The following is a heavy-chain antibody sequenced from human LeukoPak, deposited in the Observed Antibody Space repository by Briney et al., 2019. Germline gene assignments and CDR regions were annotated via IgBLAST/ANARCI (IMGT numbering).Heavy chain of an antibody. Sequence: SQTLSLTCTVSGGSISSGDYYWSWIRQPPGKGLEWFGYIYYSGSTYYNPSLKSRVTISVDTSKNQFSLKLSSVTAADTAVYYCARDRDGYNFRAFDIWGQGTMVTVSS. CDR2: IYYSGST. CDR1: GGSISSGDYY. V-gene: IGHV4-30-4*08. J-gene: IGHJ3*02. D-gene: IGHD5-24*01. CDR3: ARDRDGYNFRAFDI.